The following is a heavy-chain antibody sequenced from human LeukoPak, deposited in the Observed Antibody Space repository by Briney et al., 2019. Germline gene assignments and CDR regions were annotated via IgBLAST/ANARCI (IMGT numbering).Heavy chain of an antibody. CDR1: GGSISSGY. CDR2: IYYSGST. Sequence: SETLSLTCSVSGGSISSGYWNWIRQPPGKELEWIGYIYYSGSTKYNPSLMSRVTISVDTSKNQFSLRLTSVTAADTAVYYCARGSPLDWYFDLWGRGTLVTVSS. V-gene: IGHV4-59*01. CDR3: ARGSPLDWYFDL. J-gene: IGHJ2*01.